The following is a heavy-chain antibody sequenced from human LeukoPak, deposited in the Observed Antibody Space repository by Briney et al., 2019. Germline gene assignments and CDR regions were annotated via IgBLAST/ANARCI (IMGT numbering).Heavy chain of an antibody. CDR1: GFTFSSYA. J-gene: IGHJ4*02. D-gene: IGHD3-16*01. CDR3: TTDGIVTTYYFDY. CDR2: ISGSGGST. V-gene: IGHV3-23*01. Sequence: PGGSLRLSCAASGFTFSSYAMSWVRQAPGKGLEWVSAISGSGGSTYYADSVKGRFTISRDNSKNTLYLQMNSLRAEDTAVYYCTTDGIVTTYYFDYWGQGTLVTVSS.